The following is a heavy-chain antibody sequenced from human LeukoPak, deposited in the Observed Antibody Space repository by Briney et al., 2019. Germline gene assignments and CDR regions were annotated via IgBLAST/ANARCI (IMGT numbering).Heavy chain of an antibody. J-gene: IGHJ4*02. CDR3: ARDGLHTGHFDY. D-gene: IGHD2-21*01. CDR2: ISSSSSYI. Sequence: PGGSLRLSCAASGFTFSSYSMNWVRQAPGKGLEWVSSISSSSSYIYYADSVKGRFTISRDNARNSLYLQMNSLRDEDTAVYYCARDGLHTGHFDYWGQGTLVTVSS. V-gene: IGHV3-21*01. CDR1: GFTFSSYS.